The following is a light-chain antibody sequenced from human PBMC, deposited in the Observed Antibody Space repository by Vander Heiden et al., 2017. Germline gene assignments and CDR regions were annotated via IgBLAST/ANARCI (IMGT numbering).Light chain of an antibody. CDR3: QQSYSTPRT. Sequence: DIQMTQSPSSLSASVGDRVTITCRASQSISSYLNWYQQKPGKAPKLLIYAASSLKSGVPSRFSGSGSGTDFTRTISSLQPEDFATYYCQQSYSTPRTFGQGTKVEIK. J-gene: IGKJ1*01. CDR1: QSISSY. V-gene: IGKV1-39*01. CDR2: AAS.